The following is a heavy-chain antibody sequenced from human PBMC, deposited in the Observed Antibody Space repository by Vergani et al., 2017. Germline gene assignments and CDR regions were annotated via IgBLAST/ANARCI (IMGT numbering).Heavy chain of an antibody. J-gene: IGHJ5*02. CDR2: INPSGGST. V-gene: IGHV1-46*01. CDR3: ARDSRYCSSTSCYVGRDWFDP. CDR1: GYTFTSYH. D-gene: IGHD2-2*01. Sequence: QVQLVQSGAEVKKPGASVKVSCKASGYTFTSYHMHWVRQAPGQGLEWMGIINPSGGSTSYAQKFQGRVTMTRDTSTSTVYMGLSSLRSEDTAVYYCARDSRYCSSTSCYVGRDWFDPWGQGTLVTVSS.